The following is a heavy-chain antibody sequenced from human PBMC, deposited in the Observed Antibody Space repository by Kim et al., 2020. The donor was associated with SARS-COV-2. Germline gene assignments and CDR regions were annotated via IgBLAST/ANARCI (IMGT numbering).Heavy chain of an antibody. D-gene: IGHD5-18*01. J-gene: IGHJ4*02. CDR1: GFTFSSYA. CDR3: AKGATAMVIGYFDY. V-gene: IGHV3-33*06. Sequence: GGSLRLSCAASGFTFSSYAMHWVRQAPGKGLEWVAVIWYDGSNKYYADSVKGRFTISRDNSKNTLYLQMNSLRAEDTAVYYCAKGATAMVIGYFDYWGQGTLVTVSS. CDR2: IWYDGSNK.